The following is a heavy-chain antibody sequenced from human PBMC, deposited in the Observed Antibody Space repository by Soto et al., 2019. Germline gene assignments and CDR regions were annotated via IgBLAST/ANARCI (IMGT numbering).Heavy chain of an antibody. CDR2: IYYSGST. CDR1: GGSISSYY. D-gene: IGHD2-15*01. CDR3: GRDILVVFCGGGSCSGALDY. Sequence: SETLSLTCTVSGGSISSYYWSWIRQPPGKGLEWIGYIYYSGSTNYNPSLKSRVTISVDTSKNQFSLKLSSVTAADTAVYYCGRDILVVFCGGGSCSGALDYWGRGPRVPVSS. V-gene: IGHV4-59*01. J-gene: IGHJ4*02.